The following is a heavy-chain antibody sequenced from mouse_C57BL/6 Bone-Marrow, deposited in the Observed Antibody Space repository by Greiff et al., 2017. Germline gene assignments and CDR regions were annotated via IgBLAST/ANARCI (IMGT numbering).Heavy chain of an antibody. CDR2: ISSGSSTI. V-gene: IGHV5-17*01. CDR3: ARFHYGSRAYFDY. J-gene: IGHJ2*01. Sequence: EVQRVESGGGLVKPGGSLKLSCAASGFTFSDYGMHWVRQAPEKGLEWVAYISSGSSTIYYADTVKGRFTISRDNAKNTLFLQMTSLRAEDTAMYYCARFHYGSRAYFDYWGQGTTLTVSS. D-gene: IGHD1-1*01. CDR1: GFTFSDYG.